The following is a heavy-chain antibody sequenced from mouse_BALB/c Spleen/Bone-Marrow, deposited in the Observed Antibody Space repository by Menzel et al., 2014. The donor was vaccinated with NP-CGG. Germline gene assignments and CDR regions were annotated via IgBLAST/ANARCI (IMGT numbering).Heavy chain of an antibody. CDR1: GFNIKDTY. V-gene: IGHV14-3*02. D-gene: IGHD1-1*01. J-gene: IGHJ3*01. CDR2: IDPANGNT. Sequence: EVKLMESGAELAKPGASVKLSCTASGFNIKDTYMHWVKQRPEQGLEWIGRIDPANGNTKYDPKFQGKATITADTSSNTAYLQLSSLTSEDTAVYYCANYYYGSSLFAYWGQGTLVTVSA. CDR3: ANYYYGSSLFAY.